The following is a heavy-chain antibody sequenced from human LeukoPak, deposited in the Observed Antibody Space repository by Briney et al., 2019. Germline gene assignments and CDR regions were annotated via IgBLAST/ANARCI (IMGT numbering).Heavy chain of an antibody. V-gene: IGHV1-8*01. J-gene: IGHJ4*02. CDR3: AANAPDSSGYKLDY. CDR2: MNPNSGNT. D-gene: IGHD3-22*01. Sequence: GASVKVSCKASGYTFTSYDINWVRQATGQGLEWMGWMNPNSGNTGYAQKFQGRVTMTRNTSISKAYMELSSLRSEDTAVYYCAANAPDSSGYKLDYWGQGTLVTVSS. CDR1: GYTFTSYD.